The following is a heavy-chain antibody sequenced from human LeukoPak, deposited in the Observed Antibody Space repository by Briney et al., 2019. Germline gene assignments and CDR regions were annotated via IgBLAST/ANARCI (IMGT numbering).Heavy chain of an antibody. CDR2: ISGGGGTT. V-gene: IGHV3-23*01. J-gene: IGHJ4*02. CDR3: AKGESSGWYSAPLGLDY. Sequence: GGSLRLSCAASGFTFSSYAISWVRQAPGKGLEWVSVISGGGGTTYCADSVKGRFTISRENSKNTVYLQMNSLRVDDTAVYYCAKGESSGWYSAPLGLDYWGQGTLVTVSS. D-gene: IGHD6-19*01. CDR1: GFTFSSYA.